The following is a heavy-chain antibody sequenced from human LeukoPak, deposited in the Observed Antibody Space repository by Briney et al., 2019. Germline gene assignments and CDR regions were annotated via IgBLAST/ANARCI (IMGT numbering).Heavy chain of an antibody. CDR2: IKQDGGEE. J-gene: IGHJ4*02. CDR1: GFTFSSYW. Sequence: GGSLRLSCAASGFTFSSYWMSWVRQAPGKGLEWVANIKQDGGEEYYVDSVKGRFTIPRDNAKNSLYLQMNSLRAADTAVYYCARANYLTFNFDYWGQGTLVAVSS. D-gene: IGHD4/OR15-4a*01. V-gene: IGHV3-7*01. CDR3: ARANYLTFNFDY.